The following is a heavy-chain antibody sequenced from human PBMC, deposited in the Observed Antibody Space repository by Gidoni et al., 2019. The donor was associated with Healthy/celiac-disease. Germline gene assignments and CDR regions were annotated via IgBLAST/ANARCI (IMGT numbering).Heavy chain of an antibody. J-gene: IGHJ4*02. CDR1: GFTFSSYE. Sequence: EVQLVESGGGWVQPGGPLRLSCAASGFTFSSYEMNWVRQVPGKGLDWVSYISSSGSTIYYADSVKGRFTISRDNAKNSLYLQMNSLRAEDTAVYYCARDSGWELLTDYWGQGTLVTVSS. D-gene: IGHD1-26*01. CDR3: ARDSGWELLTDY. CDR2: ISSSGSTI. V-gene: IGHV3-48*03.